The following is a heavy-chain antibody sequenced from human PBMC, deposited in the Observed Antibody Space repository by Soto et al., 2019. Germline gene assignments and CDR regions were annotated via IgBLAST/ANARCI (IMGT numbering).Heavy chain of an antibody. V-gene: IGHV1-69*02. J-gene: IGHJ4*02. CDR1: GGTFSTST. CDR2: TIPLLNVA. CDR3: ARASPIGSTFSGYDAIDS. D-gene: IGHD5-12*01. Sequence: QVQLVQSGAEVKKPGSSVKVSCKASGGTFSTSTFTWVRQAPGQGLEWMGRTIPLLNVADYAQDLQGRLTTTADKSTSTTYMELTSLTSKDTAVYYCARASPIGSTFSGYDAIDSWGKGTLVTVSS.